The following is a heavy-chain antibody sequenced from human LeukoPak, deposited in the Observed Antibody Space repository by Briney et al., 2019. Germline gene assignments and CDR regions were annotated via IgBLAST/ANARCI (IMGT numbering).Heavy chain of an antibody. D-gene: IGHD4-17*01. CDR3: ARVPDYEGHWFDP. CDR2: IYYSGST. V-gene: IGHV4-31*02. J-gene: IGHJ5*02. Sequence: LRLSCAASGFTFSSYSMNWVRQHPGKGLEWIGYIYYSGSTYYNPSLKSRVTISVDTSKNQFSLKLSSVTAADTAVYYCARVPDYEGHWFDPWGQGTLVTVSS. CDR1: GFTFSSYS.